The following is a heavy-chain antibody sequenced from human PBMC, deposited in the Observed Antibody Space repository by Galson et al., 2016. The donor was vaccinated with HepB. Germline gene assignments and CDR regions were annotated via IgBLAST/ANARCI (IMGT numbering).Heavy chain of an antibody. CDR3: ARTDCSSTSCYLDV. CDR2: FSSSRSHI. D-gene: IGHD2-2*01. J-gene: IGHJ6*02. Sequence: SLRLSCAGSGFPFSYYTMDWVRQAPGRGLEWVSSFSSSRSHIFYSDSVKGRFTVSRDNAKNSLYLQMNSLRTNDTAVYYCARTDCSSTSCYLDVWGQGTTVTVSS. V-gene: IGHV3-21*01. CDR1: GFPFSYYT.